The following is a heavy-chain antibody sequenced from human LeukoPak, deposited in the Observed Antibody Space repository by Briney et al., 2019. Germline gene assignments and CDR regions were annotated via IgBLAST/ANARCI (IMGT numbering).Heavy chain of an antibody. J-gene: IGHJ4*02. CDR1: GGSISSGSYY. CDR3: ARRSCGGWFDFDY. CDR2: IYYSGST. V-gene: IGHV4-39*07. Sequence: SETLSLTCTVSGGSISSGSYYWGWIRQPPGMGLEWIGSIYYSGSTYSNPSLKSRVTISVDTSKNQFCLMLRSGTAADTAIYYCARRSCGGWFDFDYWGQGKLVTVSS. D-gene: IGHD6-19*01.